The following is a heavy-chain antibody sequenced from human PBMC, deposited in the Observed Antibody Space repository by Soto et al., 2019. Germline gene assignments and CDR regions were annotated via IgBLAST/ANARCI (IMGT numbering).Heavy chain of an antibody. D-gene: IGHD6-19*01. CDR1: GFTFSSYG. V-gene: IGHV3-33*01. CDR3: ARDRDPGQWLTTNYFDY. Sequence: QVQLVESGGGVVQPGRSLRLSCAASGFTFSSYGMHWIRQAPGKGLEWVAVIWYHGSNKYYADSVKGRFTISRDNSKNTLYLQMNSLRAEDTAVYYCARDRDPGQWLTTNYFDYWGQGTLVTVSS. CDR2: IWYHGSNK. J-gene: IGHJ4*02.